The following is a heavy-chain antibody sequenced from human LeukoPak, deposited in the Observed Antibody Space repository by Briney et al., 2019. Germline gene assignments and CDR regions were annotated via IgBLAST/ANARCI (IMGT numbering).Heavy chain of an antibody. V-gene: IGHV3-30*18. Sequence: PGGSLRLSCAASGFTFSDYGMHWVRQAPGKGLEWVAVIAYDGRTDYYADSVKGRFTISRDNSKNTLYLQMNSLRAEDTAVYYCANEPRVYSSGWGYDFWGQGTLVTVSS. CDR3: ANEPRVYSSGWGYDF. CDR2: IAYDGRTD. J-gene: IGHJ4*02. D-gene: IGHD6-19*01. CDR1: GFTFSDYG.